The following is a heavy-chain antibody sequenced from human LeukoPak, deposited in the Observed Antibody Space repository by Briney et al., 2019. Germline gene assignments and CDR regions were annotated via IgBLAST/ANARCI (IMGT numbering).Heavy chain of an antibody. J-gene: IGHJ4*02. CDR3: ARRAGAYSHPYDY. D-gene: IGHD4/OR15-4a*01. Sequence: GGALRLSCTVSGVTFSSNSMSWVGQARGKGLEWVSFIYSDNTHYSDSVKGRFTTSRDNSKNTLYLQMNSLRAEDTAVYYCARRAGAYSHPYDYWGQGTLVTVSS. CDR2: IYSDNT. V-gene: IGHV3-53*01. CDR1: GVTFSSNS.